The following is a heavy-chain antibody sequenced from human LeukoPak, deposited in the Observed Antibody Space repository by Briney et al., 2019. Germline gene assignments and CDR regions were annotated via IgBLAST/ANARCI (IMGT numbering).Heavy chain of an antibody. J-gene: IGHJ3*02. D-gene: IGHD1-1*01. CDR2: IYTSGST. CDR3: AREALERGDAFDI. V-gene: IGHV4-61*02. Sequence: PSETLSLTCTVSGGSISSGSYYWSWIQQPAGKXXXXIGRIYTSGSTNYNPSLKSRVTISVDTSKNQFSLKLSSVTAADTAVYYCAREALERGDAFDIWGQGTMVTVSS. CDR1: GGSISSGSYY.